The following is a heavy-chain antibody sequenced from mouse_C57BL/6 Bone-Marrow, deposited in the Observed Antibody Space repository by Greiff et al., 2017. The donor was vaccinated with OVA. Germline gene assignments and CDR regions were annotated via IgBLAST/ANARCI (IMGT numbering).Heavy chain of an antibody. J-gene: IGHJ3*01. CDR1: GYTFTSYW. Sequence: QVQLQQPGAELVRPGSSVKLSCKASGYTFTSYWMDWVKQRPGQGLEWIGNIYPSDSETNYNQKFKDKATLTVDKSSSTAYMQLSSLTSEDSAVYYCARTGYYSKGFAYWGQGTLVTVSA. CDR2: IYPSDSET. CDR3: ARTGYYSKGFAY. V-gene: IGHV1-61*01. D-gene: IGHD2-5*01.